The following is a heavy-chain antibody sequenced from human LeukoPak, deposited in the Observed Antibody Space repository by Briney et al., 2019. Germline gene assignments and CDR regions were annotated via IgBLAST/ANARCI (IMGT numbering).Heavy chain of an antibody. CDR1: GYTFTGYY. CDR2: INPNSGGT. CDR3: ARVVYSYGSYYFDY. Sequence: ASVKVSCKASGYTFTGYYMHWVRQAPGQGLEWMGWINPNSGGTNCRVTMTRDTSISTAYMELSRLRSDDTAVYYCARVVYSYGSYYFDYWGQGTLVTVSS. V-gene: IGHV1-2*02. J-gene: IGHJ4*02. D-gene: IGHD5-18*01.